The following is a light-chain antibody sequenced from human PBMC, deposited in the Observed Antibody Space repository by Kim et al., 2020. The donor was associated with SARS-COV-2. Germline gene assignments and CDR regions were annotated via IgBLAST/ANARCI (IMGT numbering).Light chain of an antibody. CDR2: ENN. J-gene: IGLJ2*01. V-gene: IGLV6-57*03. CDR3: QSYDSTTVV. Sequence: FMLTQPHSVSESPGKTVTISCTRSRGSIATSYVQWYQQRPASAPATIIFENNERPSGVPDRFSGSIDSSSNSASLTISGLETEDEADYYCQSYDSTTVVFGGGTQLTVL. CDR1: RGSIATSY.